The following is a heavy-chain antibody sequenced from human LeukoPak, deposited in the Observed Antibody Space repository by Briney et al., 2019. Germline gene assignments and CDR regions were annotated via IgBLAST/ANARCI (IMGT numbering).Heavy chain of an antibody. J-gene: IGHJ3*02. Sequence: ASVKVSCKASGYTFTGYYMHWVRQAPGQGLEWMGWINSNSGGVNYAQNFQGRVTMTRDTSISTAYMDLTRLRYDDTAVYFCARYLAAPYDAFDIWGQGTMVTVSS. CDR1: GYTFTGYY. CDR2: INSNSGGV. V-gene: IGHV1-2*02. D-gene: IGHD2-15*01. CDR3: ARYLAAPYDAFDI.